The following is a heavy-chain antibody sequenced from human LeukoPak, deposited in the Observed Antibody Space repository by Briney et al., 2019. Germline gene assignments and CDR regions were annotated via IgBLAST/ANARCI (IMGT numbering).Heavy chain of an antibody. CDR2: ISSSNSYI. CDR1: GFTFSSYS. D-gene: IGHD2-15*01. Sequence: PGGSLRLSCAASGFTFSSYSMNWARQAPGKGLEWVSSISSSNSYIYYADSVKGRFTISRDNAKNSLYLQMNSLRAEDTAVYYCARVDCSGGSCYRRGLYYFDYWGQGTLVTVSS. V-gene: IGHV3-21*01. J-gene: IGHJ4*02. CDR3: ARVDCSGGSCYRRGLYYFDY.